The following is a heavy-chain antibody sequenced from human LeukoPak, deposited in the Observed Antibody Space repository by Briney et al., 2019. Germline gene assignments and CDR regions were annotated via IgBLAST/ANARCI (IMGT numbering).Heavy chain of an antibody. CDR1: GSSISNNAL. J-gene: IGHJ3*02. V-gene: IGHV4-28*01. CDR2: INHSGST. Sequence: PSDTLSLTCAVSGSSISNNALWGWIRQPPGKGLEWIGEINHSGSTNYNPSLKSRVTISVDTSKNQFSLKLSSVTAADTAVYYCAQRGSGYSYGHHAFDTWGQGTMVTVSS. CDR3: AQRGSGYSYGHHAFDT. D-gene: IGHD5-18*01.